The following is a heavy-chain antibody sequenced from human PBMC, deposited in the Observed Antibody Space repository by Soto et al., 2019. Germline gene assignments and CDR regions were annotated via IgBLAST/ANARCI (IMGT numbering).Heavy chain of an antibody. CDR2: ISAYNGNT. D-gene: IGHD3-10*02. CDR3: ARQRCSRAFDI. V-gene: IGHV1-18*01. CDR1: GYTFTSYG. J-gene: IGHJ3*02. Sequence: QVQLVQSGAEVKKPGASVKVSCKASGYTFTSYGISWVRQAPGQGLEWMGWISAYNGNTNYAQKLQGRCTMTTATSTRVAYMELMSMGSDDAAVYYCARQRCSRAFDIWGLGTMVTVSS.